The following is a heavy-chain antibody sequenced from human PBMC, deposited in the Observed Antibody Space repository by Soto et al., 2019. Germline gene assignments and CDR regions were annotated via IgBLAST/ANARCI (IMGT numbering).Heavy chain of an antibody. CDR2: IIPIFGTA. CDR3: ARGQTSSLYSSRIDAFDI. D-gene: IGHD6-13*01. J-gene: IGHJ3*02. V-gene: IGHV1-69*01. CDR1: GGTFSSYA. Sequence: QVQLLQSGAEVKKPGSSVNGSCKASGGTFSSYAISWVRQAPGQVLEWMGGIIPIFGTANYAQKFQGRVTITADESTSTAYMELSSLRSEDTAVYYCARGQTSSLYSSRIDAFDIWGQGTMVTVSS.